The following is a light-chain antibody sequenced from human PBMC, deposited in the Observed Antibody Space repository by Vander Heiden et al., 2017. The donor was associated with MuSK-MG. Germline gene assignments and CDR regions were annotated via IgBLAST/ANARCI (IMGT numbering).Light chain of an antibody. J-gene: IGLJ1*01. CDR2: EVT. Sequence: QSALTQPASVSGSPGQSITISCTGTSRDVGNYDLVSWYQQHPGKAPKLMIYEVTKRPSGVSNRFSGSKSGNTASLTISGLQADDEADYYCSSYAGSFTFYVFGTGTKVTVL. V-gene: IGLV2-23*02. CDR3: SSYAGSFTFYV. CDR1: SRDVGNYDL.